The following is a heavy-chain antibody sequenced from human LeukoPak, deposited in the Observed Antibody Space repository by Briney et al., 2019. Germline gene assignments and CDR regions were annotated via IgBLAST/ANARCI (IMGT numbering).Heavy chain of an antibody. CDR3: VRGPYCSSTRSNDY. V-gene: IGHV2-70*11. D-gene: IGHD2-2*01. J-gene: IGHJ4*02. CDR1: GFSLRSSGVC. Sequence: SGPTLVNPTQTLTLTCTFSGFSLRSSGVCVSWIRQPPGKALEWLARIDWDDGKYYSTSLKTRLTISKDTSKNQVVLIMTNMDPVDTATYYCVRGPYCSSTRSNDYWGQGTLVTVSS. CDR2: IDWDDGK.